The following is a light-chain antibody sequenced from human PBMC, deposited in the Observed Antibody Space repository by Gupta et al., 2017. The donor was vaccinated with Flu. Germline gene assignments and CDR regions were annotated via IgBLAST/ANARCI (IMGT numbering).Light chain of an antibody. Sequence: SYVLTQTPSVSVSPGQTASITCSGDKLEKKYVCWYQQRPGQSPALVVFQDNKRPSGIPDRFSGSNSGNTATLTINESQALDEANYYCQGWHCGIKVGFGGGTRLTVL. CDR3: QGWHCGIKVG. V-gene: IGLV3-1*01. CDR2: QDN. CDR1: KLEKKY. J-gene: IGLJ3*02.